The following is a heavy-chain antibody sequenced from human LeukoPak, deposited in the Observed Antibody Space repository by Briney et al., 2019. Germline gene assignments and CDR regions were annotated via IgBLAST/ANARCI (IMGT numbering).Heavy chain of an antibody. CDR3: ARRLVGATGRFDY. D-gene: IGHD1-26*01. V-gene: IGHV3-21*01. Sequence: TGGSLRLSCAASGFTFSSYSMNWVRQAPGKGREWVSSISSSSSYIYYADSVKGRFTISRDNAKNSLYLQMNSLRAEDTAVYYCARRLVGATGRFDYWGQGTLVTVSS. J-gene: IGHJ4*02. CDR2: ISSSSSYI. CDR1: GFTFSSYS.